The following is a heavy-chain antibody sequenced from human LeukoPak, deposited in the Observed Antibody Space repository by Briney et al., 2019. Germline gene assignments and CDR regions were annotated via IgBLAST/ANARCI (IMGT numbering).Heavy chain of an antibody. V-gene: IGHV4-59*01. Sequence: SETLSLTCTVSGGSISSNYWSWVRQPPGKGLEWIGCIYYSGSTNYNPSLKSRVTISVDTSKNQFSLKLSSVTAADTAVYYCATPNSSSWYGAFDIWGQGTTVTVSS. CDR2: IYYSGST. CDR3: ATPNSSSWYGAFDI. D-gene: IGHD6-13*01. CDR1: GGSISSNY. J-gene: IGHJ3*02.